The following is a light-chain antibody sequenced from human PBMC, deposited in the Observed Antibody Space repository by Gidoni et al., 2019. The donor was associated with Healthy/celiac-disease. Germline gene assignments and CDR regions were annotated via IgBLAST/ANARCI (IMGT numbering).Light chain of an antibody. J-gene: IGKJ1*01. V-gene: IGKV3-20*01. CDR1: QRVSSSY. CDR3: QQYGSSPRT. CDR2: GAS. Sequence: EIVLTQSPGTLSLSPGERATLSCRASQRVSSSYLAWYQQKPGQAPRLLIYGASSRATGIPDRFSGRGSGTDFTLTISRLEPEDFAVYYCQQYGSSPRTFGQGTKVEIK.